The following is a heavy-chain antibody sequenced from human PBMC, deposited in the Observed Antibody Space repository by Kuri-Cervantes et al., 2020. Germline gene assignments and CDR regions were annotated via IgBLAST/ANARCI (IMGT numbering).Heavy chain of an antibody. CDR2: INPSGGST. CDR3: ARPNRITMIVVVRYGYGMDV. CDR1: GYTFTSYY. J-gene: IGHJ6*02. V-gene: IGHV1-46*01. Sequence: ASVKVSCKASGYTFTSYYMHWVRQAPGQGLEWMGIINPSGGSTSYAQKFQGRVTMTRGTSTSTVYMELSSLRSEDTAVFYCARPNRITMIVVVRYGYGMDVWGQGTTVTVSS. D-gene: IGHD3-22*01.